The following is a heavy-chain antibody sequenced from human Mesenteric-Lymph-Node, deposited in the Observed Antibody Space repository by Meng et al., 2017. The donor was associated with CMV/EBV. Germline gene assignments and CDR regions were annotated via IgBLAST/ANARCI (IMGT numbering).Heavy chain of an antibody. D-gene: IGHD4-11*01. V-gene: IGHV3-21*01. CDR3: TRDIPYSSFDY. J-gene: IGHJ4*02. CDR1: GFIFSSHT. CDR2: IGGTSGIT. Sequence: LSCSASGFIFSSHTMNWVRQAPGKGLEWVSSIGGTSGITFYADSVMGRFTIFRDNARNSLFLQMNSLRVEDTAVYYCTRDIPYSSFDYWGQGILVTVSS.